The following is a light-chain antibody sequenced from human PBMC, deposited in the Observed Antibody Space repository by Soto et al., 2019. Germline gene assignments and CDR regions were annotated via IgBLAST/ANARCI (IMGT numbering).Light chain of an antibody. Sequence: EIVLTQSPGILSLSPGERATLSCGASQSIDSSLAWYQHKPGQAPRLLIFDASKRATGIPARFSGSGSGTDFSLTISSLEPEDFAVYYCQQRSDWPITFGQGTRLEIK. CDR3: QQRSDWPIT. CDR1: QSIDSS. J-gene: IGKJ5*01. CDR2: DAS. V-gene: IGKV3-11*01.